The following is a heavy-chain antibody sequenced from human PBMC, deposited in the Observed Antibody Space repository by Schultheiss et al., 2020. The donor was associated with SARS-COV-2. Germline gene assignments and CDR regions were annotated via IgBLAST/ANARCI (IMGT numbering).Heavy chain of an antibody. Sequence: SETLSLTCTVSGGSISSYYWSWIRQPAGKGLEWIGRIYTSGSTNYNPSLKSRVSLSVDTSKNQFSLKLSSVAAADTAVYYCAREVATVAFDIWGQGTMVTVSS. D-gene: IGHD5-12*01. CDR1: GGSISSYY. CDR3: AREVATVAFDI. CDR2: IYTSGST. J-gene: IGHJ3*02. V-gene: IGHV4-4*07.